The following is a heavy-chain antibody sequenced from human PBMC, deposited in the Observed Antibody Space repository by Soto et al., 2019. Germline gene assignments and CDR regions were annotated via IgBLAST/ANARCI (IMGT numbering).Heavy chain of an antibody. CDR2: VYFSGST. V-gene: IGHV4-59*01. CDR3: ARTESAAIFVI. D-gene: IGHD2-2*01. CDR1: GGSLRNYY. J-gene: IGHJ3*02. Sequence: PSETLSLTCTVSGGSLRNYYWNWIRQPPGKGLEWIGYVYFSGSTNYNPSLKSRVTISVGTSKNQFSLKLNSVTAADTAVYYCARTESAAIFVIWGQGRMVTVSS.